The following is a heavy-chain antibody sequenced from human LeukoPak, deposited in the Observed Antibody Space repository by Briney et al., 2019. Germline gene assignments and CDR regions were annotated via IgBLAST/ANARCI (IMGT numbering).Heavy chain of an antibody. CDR2: ISGSGGST. D-gene: IGHD3-10*01. Sequence: GGSLRLSCAASGFTFSSYAMTWVRQAPGKGLEWVSAISGSGGSTYYADSVKGRFTISRDNSMNTLYLQMNSLRAEDTALYYCAKEHPNSYGSGSYNFDYWGQGTLVTVSS. J-gene: IGHJ4*02. CDR3: AKEHPNSYGSGSYNFDY. V-gene: IGHV3-23*01. CDR1: GFTFSSYA.